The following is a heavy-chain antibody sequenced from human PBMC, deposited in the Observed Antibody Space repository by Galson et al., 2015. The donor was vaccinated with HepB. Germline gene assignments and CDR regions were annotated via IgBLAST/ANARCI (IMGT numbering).Heavy chain of an antibody. CDR2: TYYRSGWYN. V-gene: IGHV6-1*01. D-gene: IGHD3-16*01. CDR3: ARAYTANWYLPPYFDY. J-gene: IGHJ4*02. Sequence: CAISGDSVSSNSASWNWIRQSPSRGLEWLGRTYYRSGWYNDYAVSVKGRITINTDTSKNQFSLQLNSVTPEDTAVYYCARAYTANWYLPPYFDYWGQGTLVTVSS. CDR1: GDSVSSNSAS.